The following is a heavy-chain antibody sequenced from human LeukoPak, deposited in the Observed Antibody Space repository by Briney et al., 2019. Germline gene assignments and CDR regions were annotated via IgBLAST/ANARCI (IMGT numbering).Heavy chain of an antibody. V-gene: IGHV3-23*01. J-gene: IGHJ4*02. CDR2: ISGSGSST. CDR1: GFTFDSYA. Sequence: GGSLRLSCAASGFTFDSYAVSWVRQAPGRGLEWVSSISGSGSSTYYADSVKGRFTISRDNSKNTLYLQMDSLRIEDTAEYYCAKGNSARSGSYYGDYWGQGTLVTVSS. CDR3: AKGNSARSGSYYGDY. D-gene: IGHD1-26*01.